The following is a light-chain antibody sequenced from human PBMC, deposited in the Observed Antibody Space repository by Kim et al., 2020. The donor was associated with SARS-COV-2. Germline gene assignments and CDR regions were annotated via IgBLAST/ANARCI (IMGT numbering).Light chain of an antibody. CDR2: QDS. CDR1: KLGDKY. CDR3: QAWDSSPKF. V-gene: IGLV3-1*01. Sequence: SYELTQPPSVSVSPGQTASITCSGDKLGDKYACWYQQKPGQSPVLVIYQDSKRPSGIPERFSGSNSGNTATLTISGTQAMDEADYYCQAWDSSPKFFVTG. J-gene: IGLJ1*01.